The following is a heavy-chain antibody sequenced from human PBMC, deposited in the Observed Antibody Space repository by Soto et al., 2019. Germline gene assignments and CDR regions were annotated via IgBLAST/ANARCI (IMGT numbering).Heavy chain of an antibody. D-gene: IGHD2-8*01. V-gene: IGHV1-2*04. CDR2: INPNSGGT. Sequence: ASVKVSCKASGYTFTGYYMHWVRQAPGQGLEWMGWINPNSGGTNYAQKFQGWVTMTRDTPISTSYMELSRLRSDDTAVYYCARAESDCTNGVCPWAFDYWGQGTLVTVSS. CDR1: GYTFTGYY. CDR3: ARAESDCTNGVCPWAFDY. J-gene: IGHJ4*02.